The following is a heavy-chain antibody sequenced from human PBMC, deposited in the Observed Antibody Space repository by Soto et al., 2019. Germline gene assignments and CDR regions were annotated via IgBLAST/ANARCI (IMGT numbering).Heavy chain of an antibody. CDR1: GFTVSSNY. CDR2: IYSGGST. CDR3: ARIQGGGYYYGMDV. J-gene: IGHJ6*02. Sequence: EVQLVETGGGLIQPGGSLRLSCAASGFTVSSNYMSWVRQAPGKGLEWVSVIYSGGSTYYAGSVKGRFTISRDNSKNTLYLQMNGLRAEDTAVYYCARIQGGGYYYGMDVWGQGTTVTVSS. D-gene: IGHD3-16*01. V-gene: IGHV3-53*02.